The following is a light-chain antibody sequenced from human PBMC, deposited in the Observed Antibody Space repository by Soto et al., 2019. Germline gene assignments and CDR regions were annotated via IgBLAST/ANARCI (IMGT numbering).Light chain of an antibody. CDR3: GSFTTSRIWV. CDR2: EGS. J-gene: IGLJ3*02. CDR1: SSDVGSYNL. Sequence: QSALTQPASVSGSPGQSITISCTGTSSDVGSYNLVSWYQQHPGKAPKLLIYEGSKRPSGVSNRFSGSKSGNTASLTISGLQVEDEAEYFCGSFTTSRIWVFGGGIKVTVL. V-gene: IGLV2-14*02.